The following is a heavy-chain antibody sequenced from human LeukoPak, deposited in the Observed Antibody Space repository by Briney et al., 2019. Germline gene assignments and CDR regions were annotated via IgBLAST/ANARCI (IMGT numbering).Heavy chain of an antibody. J-gene: IGHJ4*02. V-gene: IGHV3-21*01. CDR1: GYTFSSFS. Sequence: PGGSLRLSCVASGYTFSSFSINWVRQAPGKGLEWVSSISSSSSYIYYADSVKGRFTISRDNAKNSLYLQMNSLRAEDTAVYYCARGGYCSSTSCVAGFDYWGQGTLVTVSS. CDR2: ISSSSSYI. D-gene: IGHD2-2*03. CDR3: ARGGYCSSTSCVAGFDY.